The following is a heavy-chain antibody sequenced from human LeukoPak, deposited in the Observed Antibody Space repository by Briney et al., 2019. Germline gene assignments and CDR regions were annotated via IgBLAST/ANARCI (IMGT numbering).Heavy chain of an antibody. D-gene: IGHD5-18*01. CDR1: GFSFSGYY. CDR3: ARPGGGHSYGFDY. CDR2: ISSSASTI. V-gene: IGHV3-11*04. Sequence: GRSLRLSCAASGFSFSGYYMSWIRQAPGKGLEWVSYISSSASTIYYADSVKGRFTISRDNAKNSLYLQLNSLRAEDTAVYYCARPGGGHSYGFDYWGQGTLVTVSS. J-gene: IGHJ4*02.